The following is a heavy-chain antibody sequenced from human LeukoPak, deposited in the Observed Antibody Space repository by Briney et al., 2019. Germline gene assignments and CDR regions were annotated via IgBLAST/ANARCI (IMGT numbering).Heavy chain of an antibody. Sequence: PSETLSLTCTVSGGSISSIIYYWGWIRQPPGKGLEWIGSIYYSGSTYYNPSLKSRVTISVDTSKNQFSLKLSSVTAADTAVYYCARGSRPIMITFGGVIAPTFDYWGQGTLVTVSS. CDR1: GGSISSIIYY. D-gene: IGHD3-16*02. CDR2: IYYSGST. CDR3: ARGSRPIMITFGGVIAPTFDY. J-gene: IGHJ4*02. V-gene: IGHV4-39*07.